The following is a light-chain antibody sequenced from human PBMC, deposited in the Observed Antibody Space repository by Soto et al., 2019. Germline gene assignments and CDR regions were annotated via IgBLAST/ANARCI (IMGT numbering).Light chain of an antibody. CDR2: EVS. Sequence: QSVLTQPASVSGSPGQSITISCTGTRGDVGGYNYVSWYQQHPGKAPKLMIYEVSNRPSGISNRFSGSKSGNTASLTISGLQAEDEDDYYCSSYTRSSTQVFGTGTKVTVL. J-gene: IGLJ1*01. CDR1: RGDVGGYNY. V-gene: IGLV2-14*01. CDR3: SSYTRSSTQV.